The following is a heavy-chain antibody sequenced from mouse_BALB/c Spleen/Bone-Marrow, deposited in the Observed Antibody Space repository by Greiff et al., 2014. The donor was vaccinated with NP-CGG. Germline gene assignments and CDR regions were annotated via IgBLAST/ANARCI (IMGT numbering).Heavy chain of an antibody. Sequence: EVQLMESGAELVKPGASVKLSCTASGFNIKDTYMHWVKQRPEQGLEWIGRIDPANGNTKYDPKFQGKATITADTSSNTAYLQLSSLTSEDTAVYYCARWLLPYGLDYWGQGTPVTVSS. V-gene: IGHV14-3*02. CDR3: ARWLLPYGLDY. D-gene: IGHD2-3*01. CDR2: IDPANGNT. CDR1: GFNIKDTY. J-gene: IGHJ4*01.